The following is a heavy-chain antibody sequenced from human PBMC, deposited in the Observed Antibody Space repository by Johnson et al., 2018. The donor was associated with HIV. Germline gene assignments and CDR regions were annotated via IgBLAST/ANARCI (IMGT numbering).Heavy chain of an antibody. CDR1: GFTFSSYW. CDR3: ARETHYYDSSGYPDTFDI. J-gene: IGHJ3*02. CDR2: IKQDGSEK. D-gene: IGHD3-22*01. Sequence: VQLVESGGGLVQPGGSLRLSCAASGFTFSSYWMSWVRQAPGKGLEWVANIKQDGSEKYYVDSVKGRFTISRDNAKNSLYLQMNSLRAADTALYYCARETHYYDSSGYPDTFDIWGQGTMVIVSS. V-gene: IGHV3-7*03.